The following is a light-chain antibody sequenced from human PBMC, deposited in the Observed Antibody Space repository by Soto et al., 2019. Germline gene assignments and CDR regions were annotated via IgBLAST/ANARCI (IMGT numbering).Light chain of an antibody. Sequence: DSQLTQSPSFLSASVGDRVTIPCRARQGISSYLAWYQQKPGKAPKLLIYAASTAQSGVPSRFSGSGSGTEFTLTISSLQPEDFATYYCQQLNSYPFRHGTKVEIK. J-gene: IGKJ2*01. CDR3: QQLNSYP. CDR2: AAS. V-gene: IGKV1-9*01. CDR1: QGISSY.